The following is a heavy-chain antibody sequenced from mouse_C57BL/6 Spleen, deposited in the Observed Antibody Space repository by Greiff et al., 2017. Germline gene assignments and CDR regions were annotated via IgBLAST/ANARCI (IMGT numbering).Heavy chain of an antibody. CDR3: ARYDYGSSPFAY. J-gene: IGHJ3*01. CDR2: INPNNGGT. V-gene: IGHV1-26*01. CDR1: GYTFTDYY. D-gene: IGHD1-1*01. Sequence: VQLQQSGPELVKPGASVKISCKASGYTFTDYYMNWVKQSHGKSLEWIGDINPNNGGTSYNQKFKGKATLTVDKSSSTAYMELRSLTSEDSAVYYCARYDYGSSPFAYWGQGTLVTVSA.